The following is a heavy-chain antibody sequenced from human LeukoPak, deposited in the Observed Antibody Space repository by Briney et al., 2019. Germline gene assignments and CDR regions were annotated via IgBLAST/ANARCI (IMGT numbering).Heavy chain of an antibody. V-gene: IGHV1-18*01. Sequence: ASVKVSCKASGYTFTSYGISWVRQAPEQGLEWMGWITAYNDNTNYAQKLQGRVTMTTDTSTSTAYMELRSLRSDDTAVYYCARALLWFGEPSHIDHWGQGTLVTASS. CDR2: ITAYNDNT. J-gene: IGHJ4*02. D-gene: IGHD3-10*01. CDR1: GYTFTSYG. CDR3: ARALLWFGEPSHIDH.